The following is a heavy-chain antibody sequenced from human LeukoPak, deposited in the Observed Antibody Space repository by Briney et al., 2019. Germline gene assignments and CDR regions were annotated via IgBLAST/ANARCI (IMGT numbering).Heavy chain of an antibody. CDR1: GGSMFSYY. CDR3: ARRAYYDSSGYHPTSGYFDL. V-gene: IGHV4-4*08. CDR2: IYSNGIT. Sequence: SETLSLTCSVSGGSMFSYYWNWIWQPPGKGLEWIGYIYSNGITKYSPSLRSRGTISFATSRNQFSLRLTSVTAADTAIYYCARRAYYDSSGYHPTSGYFDLWGRGTLVTVSS. D-gene: IGHD3-22*01. J-gene: IGHJ2*01.